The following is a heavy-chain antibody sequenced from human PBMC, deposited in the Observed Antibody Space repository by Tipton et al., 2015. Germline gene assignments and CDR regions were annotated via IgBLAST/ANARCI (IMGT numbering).Heavy chain of an antibody. CDR3: TRGRYGAYDI. D-gene: IGHD3-9*01. J-gene: IGHJ3*02. CDR1: GDSVSSNTAA. Sequence: GLVKPSQTLSLTCAISGDSVSSNTAAWHWIRQSPSRGLEWLGRAYYRSNWNNDYAVSLKSRITINPDTSKNQFSLQLNSVTPEDTAVYYCTRGRYGAYDIWGQGTMVTVSS. CDR2: AYYRSNWNN. V-gene: IGHV6-1*01.